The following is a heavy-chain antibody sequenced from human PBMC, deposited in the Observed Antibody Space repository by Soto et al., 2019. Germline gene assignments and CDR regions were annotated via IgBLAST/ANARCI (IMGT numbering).Heavy chain of an antibody. CDR1: ARTFSSYA. Sequence: GSSVKVSCKASARTFSSYAISWVRQAPGQGLEWKGGIIPIFGTANYAQKFQGRVTITADESTSTAYMELSSLRSEDTAVYYCARTVVVVTAGWFGPWGQGTLVTVS. V-gene: IGHV1-69*13. CDR2: IIPIFGTA. J-gene: IGHJ5*02. D-gene: IGHD2-21*02. CDR3: ARTVVVVTAGWFGP.